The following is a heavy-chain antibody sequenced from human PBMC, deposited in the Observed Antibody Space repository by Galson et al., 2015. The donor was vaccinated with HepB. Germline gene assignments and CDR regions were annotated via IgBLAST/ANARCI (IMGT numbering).Heavy chain of an antibody. CDR2: ISYDESNK. J-gene: IGHJ4*02. D-gene: IGHD4-23*01. CDR3: AKATEPQGANYDGNSGLDC. CDR1: GFTFSSYG. Sequence: SLRLSCAASGFTFSSYGMHWVRQAPGKGLEWVAVISYDESNKYYADSVKGRFTISRDNSKNTLYLQMNSLRAADTAVYYCAKATEPQGANYDGNSGLDCWGQGILVTVSS. V-gene: IGHV3-30*18.